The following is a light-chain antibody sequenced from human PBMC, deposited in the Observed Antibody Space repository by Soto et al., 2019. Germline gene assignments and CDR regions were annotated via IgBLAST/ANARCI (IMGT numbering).Light chain of an antibody. CDR3: QQRSHWPPGAT. CDR2: DSS. J-gene: IGKJ4*01. V-gene: IGKV3-11*01. CDR1: QSVSTY. Sequence: EVVLTQSPATLSLSPGERATLSCRASQSVSTYLAWYQHKPGQAPRLLLYDSSIRATGTPARFSGGGSGTDVTLTISSLAPEDLAVYYCQQRSHWPPGATFGGGTKVEIK.